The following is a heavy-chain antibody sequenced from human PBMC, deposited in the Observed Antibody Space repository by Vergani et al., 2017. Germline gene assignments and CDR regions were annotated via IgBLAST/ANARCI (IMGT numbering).Heavy chain of an antibody. Sequence: EVQLVESGGGLVQPGGSLRLSCAASGFTFSSYWMSWVRQAPGKGLEWVANIKQDGSEKYYVDSVKGRFTISRDNAKNSLYLQMNSLRAEDTAVYYCAKARDWGIAVAALDYWGQGTLVTVSS. D-gene: IGHD6-19*01. CDR1: GFTFSSYW. J-gene: IGHJ4*02. CDR3: AKARDWGIAVAALDY. CDR2: IKQDGSEK. V-gene: IGHV3-7*02.